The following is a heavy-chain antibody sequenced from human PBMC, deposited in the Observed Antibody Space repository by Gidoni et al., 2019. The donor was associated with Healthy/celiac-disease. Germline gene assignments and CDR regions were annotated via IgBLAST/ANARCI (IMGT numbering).Heavy chain of an antibody. Sequence: QVQLQQWGAGLLKPSETLSLTCAVYGGSFSGSYWSWIRQPPGKGLEWIGEINHSGSTNYNPSLKSRVTISVDTSKNQFSLKLSSVTAADTAVYYCARGRPGRYCSSTSCYKGNWFDPWGQGTLVTVSS. D-gene: IGHD2-2*02. CDR3: ARGRPGRYCSSTSCYKGNWFDP. V-gene: IGHV4-34*01. CDR2: INHSGST. J-gene: IGHJ5*02. CDR1: GGSFSGSY.